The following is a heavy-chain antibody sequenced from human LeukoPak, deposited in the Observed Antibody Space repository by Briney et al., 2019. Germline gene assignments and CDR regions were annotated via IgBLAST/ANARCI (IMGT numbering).Heavy chain of an antibody. CDR3: ARVLTTVTRNFDY. Sequence: GGSLRLSCAASGFTFSSYSMNWVRQAPGKGLEWVSSISSSSSYIYYADSVKGRFTISRDNAKNSLYLQMNGLRAEDTAVYYCARVLTTVTRNFDYWGQGTLVTVSS. D-gene: IGHD4-17*01. CDR1: GFTFSSYS. V-gene: IGHV3-21*01. J-gene: IGHJ4*02. CDR2: ISSSSSYI.